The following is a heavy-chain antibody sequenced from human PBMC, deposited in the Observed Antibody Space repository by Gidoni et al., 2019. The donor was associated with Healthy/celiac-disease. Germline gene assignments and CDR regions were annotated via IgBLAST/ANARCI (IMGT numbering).Heavy chain of an antibody. J-gene: IGHJ4*02. V-gene: IGHV5-51*03. Sequence: EVQLAQSGAEVKKPGESLKISCKGSGYSFTSYWLGWVRQMPGKGLEWMGIIYPGNSDTRYSPSFQGQVTISADKSISTAYLQWSSLKASDTAMYYCARRPPGVAAAGTIVDYWGQGTLVTVSS. CDR1: GYSFTSYW. CDR2: IYPGNSDT. D-gene: IGHD6-13*01. CDR3: ARRPPGVAAAGTIVDY.